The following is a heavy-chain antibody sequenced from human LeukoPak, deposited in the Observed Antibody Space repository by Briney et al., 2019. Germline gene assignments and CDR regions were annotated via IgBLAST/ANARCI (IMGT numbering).Heavy chain of an antibody. J-gene: IGHJ4*02. V-gene: IGHV1-2*02. CDR3: ARQAGVDSGGWPYYFDY. D-gene: IGHD6-19*01. Sequence: GTSVKVSCETSGYTFTAYYIHWVRQAPGQGLEWLGWIYPKSGGTSFAPKFQGRVTMTRETSISTVYMELSSLRSDDTAVYYCARQAGVDSGGWPYYFDYWGQGTLVTVSS. CDR2: IYPKSGGT. CDR1: GYTFTAYY.